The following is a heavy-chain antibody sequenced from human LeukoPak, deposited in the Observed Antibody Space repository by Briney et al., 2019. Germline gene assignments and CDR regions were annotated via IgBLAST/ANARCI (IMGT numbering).Heavy chain of an antibody. CDR3: ARVWSPPYTSSWPYYFDY. Sequence: GGSLRLSCAASGFTFSDYSMNWVRQAPGKGLEWVASISSSSPYIYYTDSVKGRFTISRDNAKNSLYLQMNSLRAEDTAVYHCARVWSPPYTSSWPYYFDYWGQGTLVTVSS. V-gene: IGHV3-21*01. CDR2: ISSSSPYI. D-gene: IGHD6-13*01. CDR1: GFTFSDYS. J-gene: IGHJ4*02.